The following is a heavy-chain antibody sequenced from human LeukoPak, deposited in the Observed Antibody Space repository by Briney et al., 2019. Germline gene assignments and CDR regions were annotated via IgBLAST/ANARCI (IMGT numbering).Heavy chain of an antibody. CDR2: IYYIGST. CDR3: ARGRYIYGPSWDWFDP. CDR1: GVSISSYY. Sequence: EPSETLSLTCTLSGVSISSYYWSWIRQPPGKGLEWIGYIYYIGSTNYNPSLKSRVTISVDTSKNQFSLKLSSVTAADTAVYYCARGRYIYGPSWDWFDPWGQGTLVTVSS. D-gene: IGHD5-18*01. V-gene: IGHV4-59*01. J-gene: IGHJ5*02.